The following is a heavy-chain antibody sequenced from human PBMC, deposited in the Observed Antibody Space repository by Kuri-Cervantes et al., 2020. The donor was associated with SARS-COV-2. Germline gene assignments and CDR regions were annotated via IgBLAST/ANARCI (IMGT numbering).Heavy chain of an antibody. CDR2: ISYDGSSR. J-gene: IGHJ4*02. Sequence: GESLKISCAASGFTFSSYGIHWVRQAPGKGLEWVTFISYDGSSRYYADSVKGRFTISRDNSKNTLWLQMNSLRPDDTAVHYCAKVSKSSVSDFWGQGTLVTVSS. V-gene: IGHV3-30*18. CDR1: GFTFSSYG. CDR3: AKVSKSSVSDF. D-gene: IGHD6-19*01.